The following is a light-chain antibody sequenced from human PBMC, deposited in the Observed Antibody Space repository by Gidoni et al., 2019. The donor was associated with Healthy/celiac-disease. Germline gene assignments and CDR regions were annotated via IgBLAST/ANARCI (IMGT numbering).Light chain of an antibody. CDR1: QSVSSH. V-gene: IGKV3-11*01. Sequence: ELVLTQSPATLSLSPGESATLSCRASQSVSSHLAWYQQKPSQAPRLLIYDASNRATGIPARFSGSGSGTDFTLTISSLEPEDFAVYYCQQRSNWPQLTFGGGTKVEIK. CDR2: DAS. CDR3: QQRSNWPQLT. J-gene: IGKJ4*01.